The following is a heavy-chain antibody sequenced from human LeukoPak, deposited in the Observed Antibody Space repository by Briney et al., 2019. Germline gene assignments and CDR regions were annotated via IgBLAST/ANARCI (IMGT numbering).Heavy chain of an antibody. D-gene: IGHD2-2*01. CDR2: KNPNSGNT. Sequence: ASVKVSCKASGYTFTSYDINWVRQATGQGLEWMGWKNPNSGNTGYAQKFQGRVTMTRNTSISTAYMELSSLRSEDTAVYYCARGYCSSTSCFRRRGGWFDPWGQGTLVTVSS. CDR3: ARGYCSSTSCFRRRGGWFDP. CDR1: GYTFTSYD. J-gene: IGHJ5*02. V-gene: IGHV1-8*01.